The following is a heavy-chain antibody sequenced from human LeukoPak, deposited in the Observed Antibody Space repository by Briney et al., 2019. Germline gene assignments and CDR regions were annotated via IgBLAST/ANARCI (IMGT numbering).Heavy chain of an antibody. CDR3: AREPHDYGDPDLEEYYYYGMDV. CDR1: GYTFTSYG. Sequence: ASVTVSCKASGYTFTSYGISWVRQAPGQGLEWMGWISAYNGNTNYAQKLQDRVTMTTDTSTSTAYMELRSLRSDDTAVYYCAREPHDYGDPDLEEYYYYGMDVWGQGTTVTVSS. J-gene: IGHJ6*02. D-gene: IGHD4-17*01. V-gene: IGHV1-18*01. CDR2: ISAYNGNT.